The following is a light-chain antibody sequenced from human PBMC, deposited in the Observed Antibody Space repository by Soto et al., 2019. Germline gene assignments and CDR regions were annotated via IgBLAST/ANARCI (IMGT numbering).Light chain of an antibody. Sequence: QSVLTQPASVSGSPGQSITISCSGTTSDIGSYNLVSWYQHHPGKAPKFIIYESSKRPSGVSKRFSGSKSGNTASLTISGLQAEDEADYYCCSYAGNTLWVFGGGTKLTVL. V-gene: IGLV2-23*01. CDR3: CSYAGNTLWV. CDR2: ESS. J-gene: IGLJ3*02. CDR1: TSDIGSYNL.